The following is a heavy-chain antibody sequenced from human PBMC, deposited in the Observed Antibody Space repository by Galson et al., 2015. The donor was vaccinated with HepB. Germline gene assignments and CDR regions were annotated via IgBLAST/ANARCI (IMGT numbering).Heavy chain of an antibody. V-gene: IGHV3-73*01. D-gene: IGHD3-22*01. CDR2: IRSKASSYAR. J-gene: IGHJ4*02. CDR1: GFTFSGSA. CDR3: TRICVTIIVVVILDY. Sequence: SLRLSCAASGFTFSGSAMHWVRQTSGKGLEWVGRIRSKASSYARAYAASVKGRFTIFRDDSKSTAYLQMNSLKTEDTAVYYCTRICVTIIVVVILDYWGQGTLVTVSS.